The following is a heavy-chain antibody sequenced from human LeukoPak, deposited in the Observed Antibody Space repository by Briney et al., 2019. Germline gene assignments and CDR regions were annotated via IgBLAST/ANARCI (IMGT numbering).Heavy chain of an antibody. CDR1: GSTLTELS. D-gene: IGHD2/OR15-2a*01. CDR2: FDPEDGEA. V-gene: IGHV1-24*01. Sequence: GASVKVSCKVSGSTLTELSMHWERQAPGEGLEWMGGFDPEDGEAIYAQKFQGRVTMTEDTSTDTVYMELSSLRSEDTAVYYCATDFLGFDPWGQGTLVTVSS. CDR3: ATDFLGFDP. J-gene: IGHJ5*02.